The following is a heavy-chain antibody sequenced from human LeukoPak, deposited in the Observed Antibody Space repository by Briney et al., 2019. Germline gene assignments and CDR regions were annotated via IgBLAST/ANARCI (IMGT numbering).Heavy chain of an antibody. V-gene: IGHV3-74*01. CDR1: GFPFSNYW. J-gene: IGHJ5*02. CDR3: ARGALIAPGDP. Sequence: GGPLRLSCAASGFPFSNYWMHWVPQAPGKGLVWVSRINSDGSSTTYADSVKGRFTISRDNAKKTLYLQMNSLRAEDTAVYYCARGALIAPGDPWGQGTLVTVSS. D-gene: IGHD3-16*01. CDR2: INSDGSST.